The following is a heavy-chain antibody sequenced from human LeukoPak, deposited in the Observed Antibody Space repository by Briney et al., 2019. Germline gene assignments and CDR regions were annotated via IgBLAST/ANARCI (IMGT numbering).Heavy chain of an antibody. J-gene: IGHJ5*02. CDR3: ARDFGESGYSTGGILFAP. V-gene: IGHV1-69*05. CDR1: GGTFSSYA. Sequence: LVKVSCKASGGTFSSYAISWVRQAPGQGLEWMGGIIPIFGTANYAQKFQGRVTITTDESTSTAYMELSSLRSEDTAVYYCARDFGESGYSTGGILFAPGGQGTRATVPS. D-gene: IGHD6-25*01. CDR2: IIPIFGTA.